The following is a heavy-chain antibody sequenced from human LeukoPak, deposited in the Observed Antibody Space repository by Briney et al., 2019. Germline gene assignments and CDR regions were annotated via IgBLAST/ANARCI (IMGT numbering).Heavy chain of an antibody. D-gene: IGHD2-2*01. V-gene: IGHV1-18*01. J-gene: IGHJ4*02. CDR2: ISAYNGNT. Sequence: ASVKVSCKASGYTFTSYGISWVRQAPGQGLEWVGWISAYNGNTNYAQKLQGRVTMTTDTSTSTAYMELRSLRSDDTAVYYCARGPKRAVVSAARLFDYWGQGTLVTVSS. CDR1: GYTFTSYG. CDR3: ARGPKRAVVSAARLFDY.